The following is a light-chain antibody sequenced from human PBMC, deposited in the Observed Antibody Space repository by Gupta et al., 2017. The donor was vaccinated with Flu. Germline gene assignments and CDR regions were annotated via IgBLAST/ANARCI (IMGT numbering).Light chain of an antibody. CDR1: SSNIGAGYD. V-gene: IGLV1-40*01. CDR2: GNT. Sequence: VTISCTESSSNIGAGYDVHWYQQLPGAAPKLLIYGNTNRPSGVPDRFSGSKSGTSASLAITGLQADDEADYYCQSYDSSLSGSVFGGGTKLTVL. J-gene: IGLJ3*02. CDR3: QSYDSSLSGSV.